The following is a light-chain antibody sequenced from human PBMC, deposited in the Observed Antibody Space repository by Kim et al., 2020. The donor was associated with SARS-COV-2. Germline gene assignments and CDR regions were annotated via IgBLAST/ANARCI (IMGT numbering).Light chain of an antibody. CDR3: HHTYSFPRLT. CDR2: GAS. CDR1: QDIEKY. Sequence: GDTVTITCRTSQDIEKYLNWFQQKPGKAPKVVIFGASGLPSGVPSRFSGSGSGSVFTLTINNLQFDDFATYFCHHTYSFPRLTFSQGTRL. J-gene: IGKJ5*01. V-gene: IGKV1-39*01.